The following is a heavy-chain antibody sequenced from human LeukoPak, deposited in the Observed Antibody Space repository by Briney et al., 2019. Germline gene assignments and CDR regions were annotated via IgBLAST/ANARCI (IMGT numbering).Heavy chain of an antibody. Sequence: SETLSLTCTVSGGSVSSGSYYWSWIRQPPGKGLEWIGYIYYSGSTNYNPSLKSRVTISVDTSKNQFSLKLSSVTAADTAVYYCAGATVTTLHYYYGMDVWGQGTTVTVSS. CDR3: AGATVTTLHYYYGMDV. D-gene: IGHD4-17*01. V-gene: IGHV4-61*01. CDR2: IYYSGST. CDR1: GGSVSSGSYY. J-gene: IGHJ6*02.